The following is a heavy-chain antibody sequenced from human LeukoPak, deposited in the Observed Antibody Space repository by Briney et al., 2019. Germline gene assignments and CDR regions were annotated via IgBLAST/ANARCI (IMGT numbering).Heavy chain of an antibody. CDR1: GDSISSTYW. Sequence: SGTLSLTCAVSGDSISSTYWWTWVRQPPGKGLEWIGEIYHSESTNYNPSLKSRVTMSVDKSKNQFSLRLYSVTAADTAVYYCAKCGFGELRTWGQGTLVTVSS. D-gene: IGHD3-10*01. V-gene: IGHV4-4*02. CDR2: IYHSEST. CDR3: AKCGFGELRT. J-gene: IGHJ4*02.